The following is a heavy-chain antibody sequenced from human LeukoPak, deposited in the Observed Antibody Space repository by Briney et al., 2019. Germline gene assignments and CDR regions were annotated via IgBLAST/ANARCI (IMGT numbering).Heavy chain of an antibody. CDR2: INPNSGGT. V-gene: IGHV1-2*02. Sequence: ASVKVSCKASGYTFTGYYMHWVRQAPGQGLEWMGWINPNSGGTNYAQKLQGRVTMTTDTSTSTAYMELRSLRSDDTAVCYCARLRDTAMVTGDAFDIWGQGTMVTVSS. D-gene: IGHD5-18*01. CDR1: GYTFTGYY. J-gene: IGHJ3*02. CDR3: ARLRDTAMVTGDAFDI.